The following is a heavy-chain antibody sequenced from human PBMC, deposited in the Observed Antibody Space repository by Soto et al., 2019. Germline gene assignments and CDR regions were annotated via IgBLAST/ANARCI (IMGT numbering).Heavy chain of an antibody. CDR1: GYTFTSYG. J-gene: IGHJ4*02. D-gene: IGHD6-19*01. Sequence: ASVKVSCKASGYTFTSYGISWVRQAPGQGLEWMGWISAYNGNTNYAQKLQGRVTMTTDTSASTAYMELRSLRSDDTAVYYCAREQTPGIAVAGTSSFDYWGQGTLVTVSS. V-gene: IGHV1-18*04. CDR2: ISAYNGNT. CDR3: AREQTPGIAVAGTSSFDY.